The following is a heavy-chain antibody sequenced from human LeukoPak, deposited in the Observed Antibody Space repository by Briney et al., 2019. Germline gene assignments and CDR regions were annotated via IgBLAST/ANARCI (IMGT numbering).Heavy chain of an antibody. J-gene: IGHJ4*02. CDR2: ISGSGGST. D-gene: IGHD6-13*01. Sequence: GGSLRLSCAASGFTFSSYAMSWVRQAPGKGLEWVSAISGSGGSTYYADSVKGRFTISRDNSKNTLYLQMNSLRAEDTAVYYCAKDLATQQLAPYYFDYWGQGTLVTVSS. CDR1: GFTFSSYA. V-gene: IGHV3-23*01. CDR3: AKDLATQQLAPYYFDY.